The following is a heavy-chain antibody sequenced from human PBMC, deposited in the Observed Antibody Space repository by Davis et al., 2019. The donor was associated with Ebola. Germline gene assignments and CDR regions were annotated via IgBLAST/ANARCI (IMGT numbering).Heavy chain of an antibody. J-gene: IGHJ4*02. V-gene: IGHV3-11*04. CDR1: GFTFSDHY. Sequence: PGGSLRLSCAASGFTFSDHYMSWIRQAPGKGLEWVSYISSSSSTIHYADSVRGRFTVSRDNAKNSLYLQMNSLRAEDTALYYCVRGTWVQLWFLFDYWGQGTLVTASS. CDR2: ISSSSSTI. CDR3: VRGTWVQLWFLFDY. D-gene: IGHD5-18*01.